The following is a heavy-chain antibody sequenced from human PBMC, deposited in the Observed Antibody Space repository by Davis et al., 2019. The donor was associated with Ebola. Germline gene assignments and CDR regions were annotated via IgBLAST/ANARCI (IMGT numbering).Heavy chain of an antibody. D-gene: IGHD2-2*01. CDR3: ARKIVVVPAASRGYYYYGMDV. CDR1: GFSLSTSGVC. V-gene: IGHV2-70*01. Sequence: SGPTLVKPTQTLTLTCTFSGFSLSTSGVCVGWIRQPPGKALEWLALIDWDDDKYYSTSLKTRLTISKDTSKNQVVLTMTNMDPVDTATYYCARKIVVVPAASRGYYYYGMDVWGQGTTVTVSS. CDR2: IDWDDDK. J-gene: IGHJ6*02.